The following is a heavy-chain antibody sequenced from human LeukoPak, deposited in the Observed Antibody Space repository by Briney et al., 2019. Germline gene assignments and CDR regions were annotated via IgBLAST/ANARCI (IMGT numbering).Heavy chain of an antibody. CDR3: AKAEKRTSLTTVTRGYMDV. J-gene: IGHJ6*03. V-gene: IGHV3-23*01. CDR1: GFTFSSYA. D-gene: IGHD4-17*01. CDR2: FSGGGGRT. Sequence: GGSLRLSCAVSGFTFSSYAMTWVRHAPGKGLEWVSAFSGGGGRTYYADSVKGRFTISRDNSKNALYLQMNSLRAEDTAVYYCAKAEKRTSLTTVTRGYMDVWGKGTTVTVSS.